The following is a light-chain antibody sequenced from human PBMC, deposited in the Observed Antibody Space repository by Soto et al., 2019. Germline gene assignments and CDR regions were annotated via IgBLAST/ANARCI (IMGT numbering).Light chain of an antibody. CDR3: CSYAGRHTYV. Sequence: QSALAQPASVSGSPGQSITISCTGTSSDVGHYDLVSWYQQHPGKAPKLIVFEVNKQPSEVSSRFSGAKSGNTASLTISGLQTEDEADYYCCSYAGRHTYVFGSGTKVNVL. CDR1: SSDVGHYDL. J-gene: IGLJ1*01. CDR2: EVN. V-gene: IGLV2-23*02.